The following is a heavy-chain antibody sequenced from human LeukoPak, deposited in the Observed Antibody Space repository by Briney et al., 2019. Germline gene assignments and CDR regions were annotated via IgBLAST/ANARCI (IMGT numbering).Heavy chain of an antibody. J-gene: IGHJ4*02. V-gene: IGHV1-8*01. Sequence: ASVKVSCKTSGYTFPSYDMNWVRQATGQGLEWMGWMNPNSGNTGYTQKSQGRVTISRNTSITTAYMELSSLRSEDTAVYYCARGPKWTGSYYYFDYWGQGTLVTVSS. D-gene: IGHD1-26*01. CDR2: MNPNSGNT. CDR1: GYTFPSYD. CDR3: ARGPKWTGSYYYFDY.